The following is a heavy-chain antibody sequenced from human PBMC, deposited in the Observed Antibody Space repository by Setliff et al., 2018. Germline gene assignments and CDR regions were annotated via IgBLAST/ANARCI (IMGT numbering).Heavy chain of an antibody. J-gene: IGHJ3*02. CDR1: GFTFSTYW. D-gene: IGHD5-12*01. CDR3: AGPRNGYIYDDFDI. V-gene: IGHV3-7*01. CDR2: IKQDGSEK. Sequence: SLRLSCVASGFTFSTYWMNWVRQAPGKGLEWVANIKQDGSEKHYVDSVKGRFTISRDNAKNSLYLQMNSLRAEDTAVYFCAGPRNGYIYDDFDIWGQGTMVTVSS.